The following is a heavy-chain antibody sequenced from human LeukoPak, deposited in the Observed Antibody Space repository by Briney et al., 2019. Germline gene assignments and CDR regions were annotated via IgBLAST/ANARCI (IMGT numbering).Heavy chain of an antibody. V-gene: IGHV3-21*01. CDR3: AKDSQWLVDYGTYYFDY. CDR1: GFTFSSYS. CDR2: ISSSSSYI. Sequence: GGSLRLSCAASGFTFSSYSMNWVRQAPGKGLEWVSSISSSSSYIYYADSVEGRFTISRDNAKNSLYLQMNSLRAEDTAVYYCAKDSQWLVDYGTYYFDYWGQGTLVTVSS. J-gene: IGHJ4*02. D-gene: IGHD6-19*01.